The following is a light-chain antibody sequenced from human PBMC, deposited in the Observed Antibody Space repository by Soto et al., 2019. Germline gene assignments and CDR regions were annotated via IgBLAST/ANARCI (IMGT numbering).Light chain of an antibody. CDR2: GKS. CDR3: LKYVSSQWT. V-gene: IGKV3-20*01. Sequence: VLTQSPDTLSLSPGGRATLSCRARETIDSNYLAWYQQKPGQAPRLLIYGKSTRATGVPERLRGSGSGTDLTLTISSLEPEDFAVYFCLKYVSSQWTCGQGTKVDI. CDR1: ETIDSNY. J-gene: IGKJ1*01.